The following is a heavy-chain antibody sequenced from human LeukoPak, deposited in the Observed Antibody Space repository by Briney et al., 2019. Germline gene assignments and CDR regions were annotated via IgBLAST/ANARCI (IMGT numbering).Heavy chain of an antibody. D-gene: IGHD3-3*01. CDR3: ARAEGYDFWSGYFRFGSFDY. CDR1: GSSISSGSYY. CDR2: IYTSGST. V-gene: IGHV4-61*02. Sequence: SQTLSLTCTVSGSSISSGSYYWSWIRQPAGKGLEWIGRIYTSGSTNYNPSLKSRVTISVDTSKNQFSLKLSSVTAADTAVYYCARAEGYDFWSGYFRFGSFDYWGQGTLVTVSS. J-gene: IGHJ4*02.